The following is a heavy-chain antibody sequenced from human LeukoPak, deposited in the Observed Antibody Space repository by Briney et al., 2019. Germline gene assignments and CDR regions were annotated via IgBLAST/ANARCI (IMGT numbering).Heavy chain of an antibody. CDR3: ARANFLYCSSSTCLFDY. V-gene: IGHV1-3*01. Sequence: GALVKVSCKASGYTFTSYAMHWVRQAPGQRLEWMGWINAGNGNTKYSQKFQGRVTITRDTSASTAYMEVSRLRSDDTAVYYCARANFLYCSSSTCLFDYWGQGTLVTVSS. D-gene: IGHD2-2*01. CDR2: INAGNGNT. J-gene: IGHJ4*02. CDR1: GYTFTSYA.